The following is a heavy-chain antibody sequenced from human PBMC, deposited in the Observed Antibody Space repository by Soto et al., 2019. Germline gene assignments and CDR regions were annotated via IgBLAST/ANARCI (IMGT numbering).Heavy chain of an antibody. CDR1: GYTLNTYY. Sequence: XSVKISCKASGYTLNTYYIQWVRQAPGQGPEWVGIINPRGGGTTYAQNFQDRVTMTSDTSSSTVYMELSSLRSEDTAVYYCARGGGFSPYYYNLDVWGKETTVTVSS. J-gene: IGHJ6*04. D-gene: IGHD2-15*01. CDR3: ARGGGFSPYYYNLDV. CDR2: INPRGGGT. V-gene: IGHV1-46*02.